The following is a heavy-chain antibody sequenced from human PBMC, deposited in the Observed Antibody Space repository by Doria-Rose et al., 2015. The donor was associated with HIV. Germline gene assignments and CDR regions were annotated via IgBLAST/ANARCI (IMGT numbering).Heavy chain of an antibody. Sequence: QVQLQESGPGLVKPSQTLSLNCTVSGDSISSSGFYWNWIRHLLGKGLEWIGYIYYSGSAYYNPSLKSRLTISVDTSKNQFSLALRSVTAADTAVYYCARGGGYDPGLYWGQGNLVTVSS. J-gene: IGHJ4*02. CDR3: ARGGGYDPGLY. V-gene: IGHV4-31*03. CDR1: GDSISSSGFY. D-gene: IGHD5-12*01. CDR2: IYYSGSA.